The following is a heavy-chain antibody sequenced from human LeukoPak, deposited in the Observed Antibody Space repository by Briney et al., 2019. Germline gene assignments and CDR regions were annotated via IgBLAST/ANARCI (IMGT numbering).Heavy chain of an antibody. V-gene: IGHV1-69*05. CDR2: VIPMFGTS. CDR3: ARIGGSSGWGYYYYYMEV. J-gene: IGHJ6*03. Sequence: ASVKVSCKASGGTFSSYAFNWVRQAPGQGLEWMGDVIPMFGTSNYAQKLQGRVTMTTDTSTSTAYMELRSLRSDDTAVYYCARIGGSSGWGYYYYYMEVWGKGTTVTVSS. CDR1: GGTFSSYA. D-gene: IGHD3-22*01.